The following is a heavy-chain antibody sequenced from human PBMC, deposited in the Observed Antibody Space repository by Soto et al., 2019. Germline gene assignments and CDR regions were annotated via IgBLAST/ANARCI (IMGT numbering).Heavy chain of an antibody. Sequence: PGGSLRLSCAASGFTCSSYSMNWVRQAPGKGLEWVSYISSSSSTIYYADSVKGRFTISRDNAKNSLYLQMNSLRDEDTAVYYCARDESGYDFWSGYYTGIPWFDPWGQGTLVTVSS. CDR3: ARDESGYDFWSGYYTGIPWFDP. D-gene: IGHD3-3*01. V-gene: IGHV3-48*02. CDR1: GFTCSSYS. CDR2: ISSSSSTI. J-gene: IGHJ5*02.